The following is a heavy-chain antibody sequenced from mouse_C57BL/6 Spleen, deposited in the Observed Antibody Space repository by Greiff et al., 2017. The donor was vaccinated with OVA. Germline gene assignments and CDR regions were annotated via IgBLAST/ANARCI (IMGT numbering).Heavy chain of an antibody. CDR2: IRNKANNHAT. CDR1: GFTFSDAW. D-gene: IGHD4-1*01. J-gene: IGHJ2*01. V-gene: IGHV6-6*01. CDR3: TRELTGTGYFDY. Sequence: EVQLVESGGGLVQPGGSMKLSCAASGFTFSDAWMDWVRQSPEKGLEWVAEIRNKANNHATYYAESVKGRFTISRDDSKSSVYLQMNSLRAEDTGIYYCTRELTGTGYFDYWGQGTTLTVSS.